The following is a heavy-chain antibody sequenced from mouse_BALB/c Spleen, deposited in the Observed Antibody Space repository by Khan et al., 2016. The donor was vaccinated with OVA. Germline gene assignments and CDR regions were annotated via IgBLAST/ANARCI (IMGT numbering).Heavy chain of an antibody. D-gene: IGHD1-2*01. CDR2: ICYSDVT. Sequence: VQLKQSGPGLVKPSQSLSLTCTVTGYSITSGYAWNWIRQFPGNKLEWMGHICYSDVTNYNPSLKSRISNTRDTSKNQFFLQLNSETTEDTATYYCARGHYYGYYFDYWGQGTTLTVSS. CDR1: GYSITSGYA. J-gene: IGHJ2*01. V-gene: IGHV3-2*02. CDR3: ARGHYYGYYFDY.